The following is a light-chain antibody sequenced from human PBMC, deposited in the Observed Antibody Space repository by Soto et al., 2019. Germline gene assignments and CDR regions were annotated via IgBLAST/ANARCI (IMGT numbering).Light chain of an antibody. V-gene: IGKV3-20*01. CDR3: HQYGSSAWT. J-gene: IGKJ1*01. CDR2: AAS. Sequence: EIVMTQSPFTLSLAPCEIFTLSFSASQSISSGYVAWYQQKPGQAPSLLIYAASSRATGIADRFRGSGSGRDFTLTISRLEPEDFAVYYCHQYGSSAWTFGQGTKVDIK. CDR1: QSISSGY.